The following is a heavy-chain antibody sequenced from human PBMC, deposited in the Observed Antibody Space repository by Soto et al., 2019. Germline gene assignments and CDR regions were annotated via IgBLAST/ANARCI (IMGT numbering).Heavy chain of an antibody. CDR2: INAGNGKT. Sequence: QVQLVQSGAEVKKPGASVKVSCKASGYTFNSYVLHWVRQAPGQRLEWMGWINAGNGKTKYSQKLQGRLTFARDTSESTAYMELSRPRSEVTAVYYCATDNVGGELHKGELEYWGQGTLVTVSS. V-gene: IGHV1-3*01. CDR1: GYTFNSYV. J-gene: IGHJ4*02. CDR3: ATDNVGGELHKGELEY. D-gene: IGHD1-26*01.